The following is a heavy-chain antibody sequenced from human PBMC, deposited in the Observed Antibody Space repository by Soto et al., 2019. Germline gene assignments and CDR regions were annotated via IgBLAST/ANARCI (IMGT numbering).Heavy chain of an antibody. CDR3: ATTCDSSDYYSPACSDYFHH. CDR2: ISAGKGNK. CDR1: GYTLASYA. D-gene: IGHD3-22*01. J-gene: IGHJ1*01. Sequence: ASVKVSCKASGYTLASYAMHWVRQAPGQRLEWMGWISAGKGNKIYSQKLQGRVTLTRDTSASTAYMELSSLRSEDTAVYYCATTCDSSDYYSPACSDYFHHWGQGTLVTVS. V-gene: IGHV1-3*01.